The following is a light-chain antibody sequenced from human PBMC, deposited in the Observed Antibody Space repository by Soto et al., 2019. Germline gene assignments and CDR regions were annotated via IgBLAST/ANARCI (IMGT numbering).Light chain of an antibody. CDR2: VGTGGIVG. V-gene: IGLV9-49*01. CDR3: GADHGSGSNFVV. Sequence: QSVLTQPPSASASLGASVTLTCTLSSGYSNYKVDWYQQRPGKGPRFVMRVGTGGIVGSKGDGIPDRFSVLGSGLNRYLTIKNMQEEDESDYHCGADHGSGSNFVVFGGGTKLTVL. CDR1: SGYSNYK. J-gene: IGLJ2*01.